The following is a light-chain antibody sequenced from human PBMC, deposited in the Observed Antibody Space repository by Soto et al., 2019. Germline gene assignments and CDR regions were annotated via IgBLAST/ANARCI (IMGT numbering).Light chain of an antibody. CDR1: SSDVGGYNY. CDR3: SSYTSSSTLEV. J-gene: IGLJ1*01. V-gene: IGLV2-14*04. Sequence: ITISCTGTSSDVGGYNYVSWYQQHPGKAPKLMIYDVSNRPSGVSNRFSGSKSGNTASLTISGLQAEDEADYYCSSYTSSSTLEVFGTGTKVPS. CDR2: DVS.